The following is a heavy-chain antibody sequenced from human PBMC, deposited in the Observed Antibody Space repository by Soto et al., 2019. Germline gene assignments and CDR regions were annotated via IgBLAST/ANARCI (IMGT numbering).Heavy chain of an antibody. CDR1: GYTFTNYG. CDR3: ARPPQVTRSYYFNGLDV. V-gene: IGHV1-18*01. CDR2: ISTSNSNT. J-gene: IGHJ6*02. D-gene: IGHD5-18*01. Sequence: QVQLVQSGGEVKKPGAAVMVSCKASGYTFTNYGISWVRQAPGQGLEWMGWISTSNSNTAYAQKFQDRVTMTTATSTSTAYMELRSLRPDDTAVYYCARPPQVTRSYYFNGLDVWGQGTTVTVSS.